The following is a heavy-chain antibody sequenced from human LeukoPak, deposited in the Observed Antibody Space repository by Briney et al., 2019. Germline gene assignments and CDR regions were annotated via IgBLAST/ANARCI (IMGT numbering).Heavy chain of an antibody. V-gene: IGHV4-31*03. Sequence: TLSLPCTVSGRHISSGGYYWTWLRQHPGKGLEWIGYIYYSGSTYYNPSLKSRVTISVDTSKNQFSLKLSSVTAADAAVYYCASLSPFLDYWGPGTLVTVSS. J-gene: IGHJ4*02. CDR3: ASLSPFLDY. CDR2: IYYSGST. D-gene: IGHD3-16*02. CDR1: GRHISSGGYY.